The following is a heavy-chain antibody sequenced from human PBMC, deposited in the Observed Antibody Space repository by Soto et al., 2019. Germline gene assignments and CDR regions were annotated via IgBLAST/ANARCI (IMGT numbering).Heavy chain of an antibody. D-gene: IGHD4-17*01. CDR3: SFQKSTTVTTFEN. J-gene: IGHJ4*01. V-gene: IGHV3-15*01. Sequence: GGSLRLSGEASGFTFNNAWMSWIRQAPGKGLEWVGRIKSKTDGGTIDYAAPVKGRFTISRDDSKSTLYLQMNSLKNEDTAVYYCSFQKSTTVTTFENWGHGTLVTVSS. CDR1: GFTFNNAW. CDR2: IKSKTDGGTI.